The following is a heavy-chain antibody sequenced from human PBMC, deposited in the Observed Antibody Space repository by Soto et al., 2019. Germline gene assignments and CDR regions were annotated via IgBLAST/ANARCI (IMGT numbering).Heavy chain of an antibody. CDR2: IYYSGST. CDR1: GGSISSYY. D-gene: IGHD2-2*01. J-gene: IGHJ3*02. V-gene: IGHV4-59*01. Sequence: XGTLALTCTVSGGSISSYYWSGIRQPPGKGLEWIGYIYYSGSTNYNPSLKSRVTISVDTSKNQFSLKLSSVTAADTAVYYCASLSKGYCSSTSCYPGAFDIWGQGTMVTVSS. CDR3: ASLSKGYCSSTSCYPGAFDI.